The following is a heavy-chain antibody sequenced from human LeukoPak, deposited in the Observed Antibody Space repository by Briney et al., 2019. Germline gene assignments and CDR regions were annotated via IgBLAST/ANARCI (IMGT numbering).Heavy chain of an antibody. V-gene: IGHV3-21*01. J-gene: IGHJ3*02. Sequence: GGSLRLSCAASGFTFSSYSMNWVRQAPGKGLEWVSSISSSSSYIYCADSVKGRFTISRDNAKNSLYLQMNSLRAEDTAVYYCAREVRGVNAFDIWGQGTMVTVSS. D-gene: IGHD3-10*01. CDR1: GFTFSSYS. CDR3: AREVRGVNAFDI. CDR2: ISSSSSYI.